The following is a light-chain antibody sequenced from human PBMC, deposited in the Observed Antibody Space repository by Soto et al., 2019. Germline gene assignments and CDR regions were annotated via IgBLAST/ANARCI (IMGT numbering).Light chain of an antibody. CDR2: TAS. CDR3: LQLNCDPRT. CDR1: QGISSY. J-gene: IGKJ1*01. Sequence: IQLTQSPSSLSASVGDRVTITCRASQGISSYLAWYQQKPGKAPKLLIYTASTLQSGVPSRFSGSGSGTDFTLTISSLQPDDFATYYCLQLNCDPRTCGQGTRWKS. V-gene: IGKV1-9*01.